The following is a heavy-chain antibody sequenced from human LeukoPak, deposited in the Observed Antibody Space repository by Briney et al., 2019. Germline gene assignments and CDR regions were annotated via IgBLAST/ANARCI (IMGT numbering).Heavy chain of an antibody. Sequence: ASVRVSCKASGYTFTSYVINWVRQATGQGLEWMGWMNPNSGNTGYAQKFQGRVTMTRNTSISTAYMELSSLRSDDTAVYYCARKYLYGSGKPHFDYWGQGALVTVSS. V-gene: IGHV1-8*01. J-gene: IGHJ4*02. CDR1: GYTFTSYV. CDR2: MNPNSGNT. D-gene: IGHD3-10*01. CDR3: ARKYLYGSGKPHFDY.